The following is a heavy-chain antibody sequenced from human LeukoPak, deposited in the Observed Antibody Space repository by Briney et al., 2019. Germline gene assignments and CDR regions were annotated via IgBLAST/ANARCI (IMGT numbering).Heavy chain of an antibody. CDR3: ARADDYYDSSGDLFDY. CDR2: ISAYNGNT. Sequence: ASVKVSCKASGYTFTSYGISWVRQAPGQGLEWMGWISAYNGNTNYAQKLQGRVTMTTDTSTSTAYMELRSLRSDDTAVYYCARADDYYDSSGDLFDYWGQGTPVTVSS. CDR1: GYTFTSYG. V-gene: IGHV1-18*01. D-gene: IGHD3-22*01. J-gene: IGHJ4*02.